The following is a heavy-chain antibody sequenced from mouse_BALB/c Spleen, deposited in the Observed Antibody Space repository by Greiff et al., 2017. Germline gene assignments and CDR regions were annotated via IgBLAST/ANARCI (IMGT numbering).Heavy chain of an antibody. CDR3: TMVITTATGAMDY. J-gene: IGHJ4*01. D-gene: IGHD1-2*01. CDR1: GYTFTSYW. V-gene: IGHV1S22*01. Sequence: LQQPGSELVRPGASVKLSCKASGYTFTSYWMHWVKQRPGQGLEWIGNIYPGSGSTNYDEKFKSKATLTVDTSSSTAYMQLSSLTSEDSAVYNCTMVITTATGAMDYWGQGTSVTVSS. CDR2: IYPGSGST.